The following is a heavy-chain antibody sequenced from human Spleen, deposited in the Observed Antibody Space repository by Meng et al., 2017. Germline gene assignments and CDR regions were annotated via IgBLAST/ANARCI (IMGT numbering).Heavy chain of an antibody. V-gene: IGHV3-11*04. CDR1: GFTFSDYY. CDR3: ARDKGLTEYYYYGLDV. J-gene: IGHJ6*02. CDR2: ISSSGSTI. Sequence: GESLKISCAASGFTFSDYYMSWIRQAPGKGLEWVSYISSSGSTIYYADSVKGRFTISRDNAKNSLFLQMNSLRAEDTAVYYCARDKGLTEYYYYGLDVWGQGTTVTVSS.